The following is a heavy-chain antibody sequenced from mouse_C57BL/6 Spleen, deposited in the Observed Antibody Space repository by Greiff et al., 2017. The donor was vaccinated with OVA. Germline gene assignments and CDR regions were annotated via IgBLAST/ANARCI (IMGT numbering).Heavy chain of an antibody. CDR3: ARDLGDWDWYFDV. Sequence: EVNLVESEGGLVQPGSSMKLSCTASGFTFSDYYMAWVRQVPEKGLEWVANINYDGSSTYYLDSLKSRFIISRDNAKNILYLQMSSLKSEDTATYYCARDLGDWDWYFDVWGTGTTVTVSS. CDR2: INYDGSST. J-gene: IGHJ1*03. V-gene: IGHV5-16*01. D-gene: IGHD3-1*01. CDR1: GFTFSDYY.